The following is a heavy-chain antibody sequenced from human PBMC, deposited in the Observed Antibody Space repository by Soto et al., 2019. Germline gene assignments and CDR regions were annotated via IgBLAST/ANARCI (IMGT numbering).Heavy chain of an antibody. Sequence: SETLTCTCSDSGASIRNYYWHWVRQLPGKGLEWIGYVYTPDYTRYNSSLKSRVTISVDTSNSQFSLRLISVTAADTAVYYCASSAGHPGDIFYDNGMDVWGQGTTVTVSS. D-gene: IGHD2-15*01. CDR2: VYTPDYT. CDR3: ASSAGHPGDIFYDNGMDV. CDR1: GASIRNYY. V-gene: IGHV4-4*08. J-gene: IGHJ6*02.